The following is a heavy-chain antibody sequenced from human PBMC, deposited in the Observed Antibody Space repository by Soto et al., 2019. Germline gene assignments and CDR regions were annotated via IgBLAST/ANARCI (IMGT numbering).Heavy chain of an antibody. D-gene: IGHD3-10*01. V-gene: IGHV1-18*01. Sequence: QVQLVQSGAEVKKPGASVKVSCKASGYTFTSYGISWVRQAPGQGLEWMGWISAYNGNTNYAQKLQGRVTMTTDTATNPAYMGVRGLRFEGPAGYFLARGKGDGSGGYYGYWGQGNLVTVPS. CDR2: ISAYNGNT. J-gene: IGHJ4*02. CDR3: ARGKGDGSGGYYGY. CDR1: GYTFTSYG.